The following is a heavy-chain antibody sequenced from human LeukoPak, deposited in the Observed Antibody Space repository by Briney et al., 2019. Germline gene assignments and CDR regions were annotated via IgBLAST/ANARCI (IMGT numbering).Heavy chain of an antibody. V-gene: IGHV3-74*01. CDR3: ARALVVPAAMDAFDI. CDR1: GFTFSSYW. CDR2: INSDGSST. J-gene: IGHJ3*02. D-gene: IGHD2-2*01. Sequence: GGSLRLSCAASGFTFSSYWMHWVRQAPGKGLVWVSRINSDGSSTSYADSVKGRFTISRVNAKNTLYLQMNSLRAEDTAVYYCARALVVPAAMDAFDIWGQGTMVTVSS.